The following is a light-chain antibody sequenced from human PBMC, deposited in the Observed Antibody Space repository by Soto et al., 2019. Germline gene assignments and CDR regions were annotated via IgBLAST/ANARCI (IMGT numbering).Light chain of an antibody. Sequence: DIHMTQSPSTLSSSSGGRVTITFLASQSVGTWVAWYQQKPGKAPKLLIYDASSLEGGVPSRFSGSASGTEFTLTISSLQPDDAATYYCQRYNNYFWAFGQGTKVDIK. V-gene: IGKV1-5*01. CDR2: DAS. CDR3: QRYNNYFWA. J-gene: IGKJ1*01. CDR1: QSVGTW.